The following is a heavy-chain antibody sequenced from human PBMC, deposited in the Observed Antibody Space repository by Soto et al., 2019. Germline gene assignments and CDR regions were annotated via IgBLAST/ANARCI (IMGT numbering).Heavy chain of an antibody. CDR2: IIPVFGTA. Sequence: QVQLVQSGAEVKKPGSSVKVSCKASGGSLSNCGISWVRQAPGQGLEWMGGIIPVFGTANYAQKFQGRVTITADESTSIVYMDVTSLRSEDTAVYYCARGDATKIVVTTYYGMDVWGQGTTVTVSS. CDR1: GGSLSNCG. V-gene: IGHV1-69*12. J-gene: IGHJ6*02. CDR3: ARGDATKIVVTTYYGMDV. D-gene: IGHD4-17*01.